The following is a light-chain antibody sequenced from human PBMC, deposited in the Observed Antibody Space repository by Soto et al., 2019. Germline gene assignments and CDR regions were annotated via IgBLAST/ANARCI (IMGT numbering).Light chain of an antibody. CDR3: QQYGASRA. J-gene: IGKJ1*01. CDR2: GAS. Sequence: ESVLTQSPGTLSLSPGEGATLSCRASQTVSGNYLAWYQQKPGQAPRLLLYGASNRAAGIPERFSGSGSGTDFTLTIRSLEPEDFAVYFCQQYGASRAFGQGTKVEIK. CDR1: QTVSGNY. V-gene: IGKV3-20*01.